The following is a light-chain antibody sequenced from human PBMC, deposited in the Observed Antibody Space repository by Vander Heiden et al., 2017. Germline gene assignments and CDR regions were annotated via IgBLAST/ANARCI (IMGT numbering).Light chain of an antibody. J-gene: IGLJ3*02. CDR2: GNS. CDR1: SSNIGAGYD. CDR3: QSYDSSLSGPWV. V-gene: IGLV1-40*01. Sequence: QSVLTQPPSVSGAPGQRVTISCTGSSSNIGAGYDVHWYQQLPGTAPKLLIYGNSNRPSGVPDRFSGSKSGTSASLAITGLQAKDEADYYCQSYDSSLSGPWVFGGGTKLTVL.